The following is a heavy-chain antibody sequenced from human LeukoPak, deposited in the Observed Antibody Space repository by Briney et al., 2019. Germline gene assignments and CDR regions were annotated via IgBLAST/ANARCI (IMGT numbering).Heavy chain of an antibody. CDR3: ARQTYGSGSYYTPVGYYYYMDV. J-gene: IGHJ6*03. D-gene: IGHD3-10*01. CDR2: IYHSGST. V-gene: IGHV4-4*02. CDR1: GGSISSSNW. Sequence: SETLSLTCAVSGGSISSSNWWSWVRQPPGKGLEWIGEIYHSGSTNYNPSLKSRVTISVDKSKNQFSLKLSSVTAADTAVYYCARQTYGSGSYYTPVGYYYYMDVWGKGTTVTVSS.